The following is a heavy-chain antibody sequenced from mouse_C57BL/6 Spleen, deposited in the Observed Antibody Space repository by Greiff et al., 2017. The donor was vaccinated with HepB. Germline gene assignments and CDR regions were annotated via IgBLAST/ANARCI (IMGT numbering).Heavy chain of an antibody. CDR3: ARTFYYCNHFAY. J-gene: IGHJ3*01. V-gene: IGHV1-26*01. Sequence: EVQLQQSGPELVKPGASVKISCKASGYTFTDYYMNWVKQSHGKSLEWIGDINPNNGGTSYNQKFKGKATLTVDKSSSTAYMELRSLTSEDSAVYYCARTFYYCNHFAYWGQGTLVTVSA. D-gene: IGHD2-1*01. CDR1: GYTFTDYY. CDR2: INPNNGGT.